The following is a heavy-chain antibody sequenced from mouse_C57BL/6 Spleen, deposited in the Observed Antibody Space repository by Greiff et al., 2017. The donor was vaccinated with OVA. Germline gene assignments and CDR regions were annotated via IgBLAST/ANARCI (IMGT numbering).Heavy chain of an antibody. Sequence: VQLKESVAELVRPGASVKLSCTASGFNIKNTYMHWVKQRPEQGLEWIGRIDPANGNTKYAPKFQGKATITADTSSNTAYLQLSSLTSEDTAIYYCAPIYYDYDGGFAYWGQGTLVTVSA. CDR1: GFNIKNTY. CDR3: APIYYDYDGGFAY. V-gene: IGHV14-3*01. J-gene: IGHJ3*01. CDR2: IDPANGNT. D-gene: IGHD2-4*01.